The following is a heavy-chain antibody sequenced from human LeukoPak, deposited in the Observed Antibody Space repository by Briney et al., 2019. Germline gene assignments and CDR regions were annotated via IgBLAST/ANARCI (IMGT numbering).Heavy chain of an antibody. CDR1: GYTFTSYA. D-gene: IGHD3-22*01. CDR3: ARAYYYDSSGYSFGI. J-gene: IGHJ3*02. Sequence: GASVKVSCKASGYTFTSYAMHWVRQAPGQRLEWMGWINAGNGNTKYSQKFQGRVTITRDTSASTAYMELSSLRSEDTVVYYCARAYYYDSSGYSFGIWGQGTMVTVSS. V-gene: IGHV1-3*01. CDR2: INAGNGNT.